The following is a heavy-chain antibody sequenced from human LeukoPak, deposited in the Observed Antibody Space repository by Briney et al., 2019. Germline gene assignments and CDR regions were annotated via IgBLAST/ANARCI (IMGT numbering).Heavy chain of an antibody. V-gene: IGHV4-59*01. Sequence: PSETLSRTCTVSGGSISSYYWSWIRQPPGKGLEWIGYIYYSGSTNYNPSLKSRVTISVDTSKNQFSLKLSSVTAADTAVYYCAIVGAARFFDYWGQGTLATVSS. D-gene: IGHD6-6*01. J-gene: IGHJ4*02. CDR3: AIVGAARFFDY. CDR2: IYYSGST. CDR1: GGSISSYY.